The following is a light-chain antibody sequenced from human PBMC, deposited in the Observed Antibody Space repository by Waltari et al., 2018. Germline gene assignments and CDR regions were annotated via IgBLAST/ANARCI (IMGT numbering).Light chain of an antibody. CDR1: GSNIGSNS. Sequence: QSVLTQPPSASGTPGQRVTISCSGSGSNIGSNSVNWFQQVPGTAPKLLIYSNNQCPSGVPDLCSGSKSGTSASLAISGLQSEDEADYYCAAWDDSLNGYVFGTGTKVTVL. J-gene: IGLJ1*01. CDR3: AAWDDSLNGYV. V-gene: IGLV1-44*01. CDR2: SNN.